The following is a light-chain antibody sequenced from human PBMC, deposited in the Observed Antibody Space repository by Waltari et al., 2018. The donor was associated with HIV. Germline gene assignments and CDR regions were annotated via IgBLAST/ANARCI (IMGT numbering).Light chain of an antibody. V-gene: IGLV1-47*01. CDR1: SSNIGSQS. CDR3: ATWDDSLSVVI. Sequence: QSVLTQPPSVSGSLGQRFPMSCSGSSSNIGSQSVYWYQQFPRKAPKLLIFKDDQRPAGVPARFSGLKSGTSASLAVSGLRSEDEADYYCATWDDSLSVVIFGGGTNLTVL. CDR2: KDD. J-gene: IGLJ2*01.